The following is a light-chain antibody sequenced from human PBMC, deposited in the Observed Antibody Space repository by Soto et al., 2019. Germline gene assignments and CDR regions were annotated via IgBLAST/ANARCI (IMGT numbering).Light chain of an antibody. CDR3: QQYGRSPFT. J-gene: IGKJ3*01. CDR2: GAS. Sequence: EIVLTQSPGTLSLSPGERATLSCRASQSVSSSYLAWYQQKPGQAPRLLIYGASSRATGIPGRFSGSGSGTDFTLTISRLYPEDFAVYYCQQYGRSPFTFGPGTKVDIK. CDR1: QSVSSSY. V-gene: IGKV3-20*01.